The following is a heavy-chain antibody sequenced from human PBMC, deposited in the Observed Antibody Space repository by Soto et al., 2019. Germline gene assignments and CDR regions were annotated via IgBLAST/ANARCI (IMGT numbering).Heavy chain of an antibody. D-gene: IGHD6-13*01. CDR1: CGSISSYY. CDR3: ARGAVAGARSWFDP. V-gene: IGHV4-59*13. J-gene: IGHJ5*02. Sequence: SETLSLTCTVSCGSISSYYWSWIRQPPWKGLEWIGHIYDTGSTKYNSSLESRVAISVDTSRNQFSLKLNSVTAADTAVYYCARGAVAGARSWFDPWGQGTLVTVSS. CDR2: IYDTGST.